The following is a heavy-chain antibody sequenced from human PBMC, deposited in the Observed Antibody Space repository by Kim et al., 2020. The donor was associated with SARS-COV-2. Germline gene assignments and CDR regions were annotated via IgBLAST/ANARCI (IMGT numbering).Heavy chain of an antibody. V-gene: IGHV3-33*06. J-gene: IGHJ4*02. D-gene: IGHD6-19*01. Sequence: YADPVKGRFTITRDNSKNTLYLQMNSVRAEDTAVYYCAKDKHHMTGSGLGYWGQGTLVTVSS. CDR3: AKDKHHMTGSGLGY.